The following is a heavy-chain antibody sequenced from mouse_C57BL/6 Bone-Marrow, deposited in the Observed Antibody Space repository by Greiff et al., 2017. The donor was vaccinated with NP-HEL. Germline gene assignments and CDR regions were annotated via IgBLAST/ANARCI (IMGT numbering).Heavy chain of an antibody. CDR2: IYPGSGST. D-gene: IGHD3-3*01. CDR1: GYTFTSYW. Sequence: QVQLKQPGAELVKPGASVKMSCKASGYTFTSYWITWVNQRPGQGLEWIGDIYPGSGSTNYNEKFMSKATLTVDTSSSTAYMQLSSLTSEDSAVYYRARTGRAPYYFDYWGQGTTLTVSS. V-gene: IGHV1-55*01. J-gene: IGHJ2*01. CDR3: ARTGRAPYYFDY.